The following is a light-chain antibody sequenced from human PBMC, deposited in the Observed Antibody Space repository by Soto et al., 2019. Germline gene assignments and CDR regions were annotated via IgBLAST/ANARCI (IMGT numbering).Light chain of an antibody. Sequence: EIVMTQSPATLSVSPGERVTLSCRASQSVSRKLAWYQQKPGQAPRLLIYGTTTRASGIPARFSGSESGTEFTLTISSLQSEDFGMYYCQQYGHWPPYTFGQGTTLETK. J-gene: IGKJ2*01. CDR1: QSVSRK. CDR2: GTT. CDR3: QQYGHWPPYT. V-gene: IGKV3-15*01.